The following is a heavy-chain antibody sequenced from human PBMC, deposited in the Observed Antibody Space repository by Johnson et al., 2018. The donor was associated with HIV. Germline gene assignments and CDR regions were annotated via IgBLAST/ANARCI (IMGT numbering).Heavy chain of an antibody. V-gene: IGHV3-30*02. D-gene: IGHD5-12*01. J-gene: IGHJ3*02. CDR3: AKRLQGGYDAFDI. CDR2: ILYDGNNK. Sequence: QVQLVESGGGVVQPGESLRLSCEASGFTFSRYGMHWVRQAPGKGLEWVAFILYDGNNKNYADSVKGRFTISRDNSKNTLYLQMNSLRAEDTAVYHCAKRLQGGYDAFDIWGQGTMVTVSS. CDR1: GFTFSRYG.